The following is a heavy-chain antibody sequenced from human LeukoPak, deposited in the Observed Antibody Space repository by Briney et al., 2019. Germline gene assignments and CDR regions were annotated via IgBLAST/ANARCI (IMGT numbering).Heavy chain of an antibody. CDR3: VRDLNWAFDY. V-gene: IGHV3-48*01. J-gene: IGHJ4*02. CDR1: GSTFNKYP. D-gene: IGHD3-16*01. Sequence: GGSLRLSCAASGSTFNKYPMNWVRRAPGKGLEWISNIRDDSDATTYADSVKGRFTISRDNAKNSLYLQINSLRAEDTAVYYCVRDLNWAFDYWGQGTLVTVSS. CDR2: IRDDSDAT.